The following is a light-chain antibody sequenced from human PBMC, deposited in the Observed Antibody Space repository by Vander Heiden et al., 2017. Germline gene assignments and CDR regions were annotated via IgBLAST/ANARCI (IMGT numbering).Light chain of an antibody. CDR1: QTISDS. CDR2: TSS. Sequence: DITMTQSPSSLSASIADTVTIICRPPQTISDSVKWHQHKPGQAPRLLIYTSSTLQSGVPSRFSGSGSGTDFTLTINGLQPEDFASYFCQQSHSTPSFGQGTKVEIK. V-gene: IGKV1-39*01. J-gene: IGKJ1*01. CDR3: QQSHSTPS.